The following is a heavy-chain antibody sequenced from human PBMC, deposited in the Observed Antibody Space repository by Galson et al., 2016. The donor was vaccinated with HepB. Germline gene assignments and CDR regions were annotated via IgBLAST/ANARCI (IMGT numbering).Heavy chain of an antibody. CDR1: GFAFSTYA. CDR3: AREDSSGYYYFDY. D-gene: IGHD3-22*01. J-gene: IGHJ4*02. Sequence: SLRLSCAASGFAFSTYAMHWVRQAPGKGLEWVALISCDGSNKYYADPVKGRFTISRDNSKNTLYLQMNSLRAEDTAVYYCAREDSSGYYYFDYWGQGTLVTVSS. CDR2: ISCDGSNK. V-gene: IGHV3-30*04.